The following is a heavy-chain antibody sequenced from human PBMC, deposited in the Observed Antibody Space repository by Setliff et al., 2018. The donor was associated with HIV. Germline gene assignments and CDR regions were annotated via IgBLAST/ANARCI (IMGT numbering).Heavy chain of an antibody. CDR2: IIPTFVTP. CDR1: GGTFSGYA. V-gene: IGHV1-69*13. CDR3: ARIVRPSYYYYYYMDV. D-gene: IGHD3-10*02. J-gene: IGHJ6*03. Sequence: ASVKVSCKASGGTFSGYAISWVRQAPGQGLEWVGGIIPTFVTPNYAQKFQGRVTITADESTSTAYMGLSSLRSEDTAVFYCARIVRPSYYYYYYMDVWGKGTTVTVSS.